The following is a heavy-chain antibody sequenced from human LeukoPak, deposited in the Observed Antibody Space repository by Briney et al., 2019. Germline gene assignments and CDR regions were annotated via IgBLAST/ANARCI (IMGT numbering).Heavy chain of an antibody. CDR2: IYYSGST. D-gene: IGHD3-3*02. CDR1: GGSISSSSYY. Sequence: PSETLSLTCTVSGGSISSSSYYWGWIRQPPGKGLEWIGSIYYSGSTYYNPSLKSRVTISVDTSKNQFSLKLSSVTAADTAVYYCARHSTIFGVVINAFDIWGQGTMVTVSS. V-gene: IGHV4-39*01. CDR3: ARHSTIFGVVINAFDI. J-gene: IGHJ3*02.